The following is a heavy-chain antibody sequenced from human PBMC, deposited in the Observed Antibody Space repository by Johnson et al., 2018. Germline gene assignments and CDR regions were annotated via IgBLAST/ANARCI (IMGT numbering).Heavy chain of an antibody. V-gene: IGHV3-9*01. D-gene: IGHD3-3*01. CDR2: ISWNSGSI. CDR3: AKDFTTYGMDV. Sequence: VQLVQSGGGLVQPGRSLRLSCAASGFTFDDYAMHWVRQAPGKGLEWVSGISWNSGSIGYADSVKGRFTISRDNAKNSLYLQMNSLRAEDTALYYCAKDFTTYGMDVWGQGTTVTVSS. J-gene: IGHJ6*02. CDR1: GFTFDDYA.